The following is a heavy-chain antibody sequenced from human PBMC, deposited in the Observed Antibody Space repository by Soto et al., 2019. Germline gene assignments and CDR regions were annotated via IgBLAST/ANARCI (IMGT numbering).Heavy chain of an antibody. Sequence: ASVKVSCKASGYTFTEHYVHWVRQAPGQGLEWMGWVNPNGGDTNYARKFRGRVTMTTDTSITTAYMELSRLSSDDAAAYYCTRDSDRWTYGLGSWLEWRQGTPVTVSS. CDR1: GYTFTEHY. J-gene: IGHJ4*02. V-gene: IGHV1-2*02. CDR3: TRDSDRWTYGLGSWLE. CDR2: VNPNGGDT. D-gene: IGHD3-10*01.